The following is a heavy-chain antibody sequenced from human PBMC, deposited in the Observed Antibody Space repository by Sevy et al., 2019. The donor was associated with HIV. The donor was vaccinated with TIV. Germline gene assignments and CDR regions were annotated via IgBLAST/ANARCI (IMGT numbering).Heavy chain of an antibody. D-gene: IGHD6-19*01. J-gene: IGHJ5*02. CDR3: TRGWIAVSGRRCNWLDP. CDR2: IRAEAYGGTP. V-gene: IGHV3-49*03. Sequence: GGSLRLSCTTSGFTFGDFAMSWFRQAPGKGLEWVGFIRAEAYGGTPEHAASVKGRFTISRDDSKSIAYLQMDSLETEDTAVYYCTRGWIAVSGRRCNWLDPWGQGTQVTVSS. CDR1: GFTFGDFA.